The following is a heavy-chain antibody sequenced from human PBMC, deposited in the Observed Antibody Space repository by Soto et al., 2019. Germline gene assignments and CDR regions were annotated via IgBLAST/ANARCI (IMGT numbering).Heavy chain of an antibody. CDR1: GFTFSSYA. CDR2: ISYDGSNK. V-gene: IGHV3-30-3*01. J-gene: IGHJ4*02. Sequence: GGSLRLSCAASGFTFSSYAMHWVRQAPGKGLEWVAVISYDGSNKYYADSVKGRFTISRDNSKNTLYLQMNSLRAEDTAVYYCARSLSDFDYWGQGTLVTVSS. CDR3: ARSLSDFDY.